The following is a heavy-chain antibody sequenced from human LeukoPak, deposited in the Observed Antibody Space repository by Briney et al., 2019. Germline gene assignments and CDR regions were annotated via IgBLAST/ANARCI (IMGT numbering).Heavy chain of an antibody. CDR1: GGTFSIYA. D-gene: IGHD3-16*01. CDR3: ARGLYDYVWGSPSQVFDY. Sequence: SVTVSCTASGGTFSIYAISWVRQAPGQGLEWMGGIIPIFGTANYAQKFQGRVTITADESTSTAYMELSSLRSEDTAVYYCARGLYDYVWGSPSQVFDYWGQGTLVTVSS. J-gene: IGHJ4*02. CDR2: IIPIFGTA. V-gene: IGHV1-69*13.